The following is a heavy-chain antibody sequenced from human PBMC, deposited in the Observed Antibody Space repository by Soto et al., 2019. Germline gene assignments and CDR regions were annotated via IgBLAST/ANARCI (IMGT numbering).Heavy chain of an antibody. D-gene: IGHD3-16*01. CDR1: GFTFGSYA. CDR3: AKFRGPSYSYYSMDV. J-gene: IGHJ6*03. V-gene: IGHV3-23*01. CDR2: ISGSGRTT. Sequence: EVQLLESGGGLVQPGGSLRLSCAASGFTFGSYAMNWLRQAPGRGLECVSFISGSGRTTYYADSVKGRFTVSRDNSKNTLYPQMNSPRAEDTALYYCAKFRGPSYSYYSMDVWGKGTTVTVSS.